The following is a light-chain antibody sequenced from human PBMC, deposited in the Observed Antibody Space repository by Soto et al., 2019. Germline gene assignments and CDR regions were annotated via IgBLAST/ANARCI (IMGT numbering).Light chain of an antibody. V-gene: IGKV3-20*01. J-gene: IGKJ1*01. CDR1: QSVGSSY. Sequence: EIVLTQSPGTLSLSPGERATLSCRASQSVGSSYLAWYQQKPGQAPRLLIYGASSRATGIPDRFSGSGSGTDFTLTISRLEPEDFAVYYCQQYDSSLVTFGQGTKVEIK. CDR2: GAS. CDR3: QQYDSSLVT.